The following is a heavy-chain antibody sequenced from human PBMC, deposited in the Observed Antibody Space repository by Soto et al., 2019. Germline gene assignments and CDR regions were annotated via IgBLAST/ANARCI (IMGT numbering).Heavy chain of an antibody. CDR3: EGSWP. D-gene: IGHD5-12*01. J-gene: IGHJ3*01. CDR1: GFTIRNYA. Sequence: EVQVVESGGDLVQPGGSLRLSCAASGFTIRNYAMSWVRQAPGKALEWVSGISGGSDRTYYADSVKGRFTIFKDNSKNTLYLQMSSLRVEDTAVYHCEGSWPWGQWTMVTVSS. V-gene: IGHV3-23*04. CDR2: ISGGSDRT.